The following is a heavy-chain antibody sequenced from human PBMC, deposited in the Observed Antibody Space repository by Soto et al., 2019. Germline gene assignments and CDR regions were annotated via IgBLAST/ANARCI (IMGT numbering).Heavy chain of an antibody. D-gene: IGHD5-18*01. Sequence: SETLSLTCTVSGGSISSYYWSWIRQPPGKGLEWIGYIYYSGSTNYNPSLKSRVTISVDTSKNQFSLKLSSVTAADTAVYYCATQGLPNYYYYGMEVWGQGTTVTV. V-gene: IGHV4-59*01. CDR3: ATQGLPNYYYYGMEV. J-gene: IGHJ6*01. CDR1: GGSISSYY. CDR2: IYYSGST.